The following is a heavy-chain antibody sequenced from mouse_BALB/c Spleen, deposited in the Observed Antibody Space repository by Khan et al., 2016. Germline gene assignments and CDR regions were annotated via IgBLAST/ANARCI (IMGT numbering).Heavy chain of an antibody. Sequence: EVELVASGGGLVQPGGSRKLSCAASGFTFSDYGMAWVRQAPGKGPEWVAFISNLAYSIYYADPVTGRFTISRENAKNTLYLEMSSLRSEDTAMYYCARDYYGSSYWYFDVWGAGTTVTVSS. CDR3: ARDYYGSSYWYFDV. V-gene: IGHV5-15*02. CDR2: ISNLAYSI. D-gene: IGHD1-1*01. J-gene: IGHJ1*01. CDR1: GFTFSDYG.